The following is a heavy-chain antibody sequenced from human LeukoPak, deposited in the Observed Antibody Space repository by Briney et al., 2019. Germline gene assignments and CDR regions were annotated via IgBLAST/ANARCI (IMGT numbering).Heavy chain of an antibody. CDR1: GFTFDDYG. CDR3: ARVSSSLLFDY. Sequence: GGSLRLSCAASGFTFDDYGMSWVRQAPGKGLEWVSGINWNGGSTGYADSVKGRFTISRDNAKNSLYLQMNTLRAEDTAVYYCARVSSSLLFDYWGQGALVTVSS. CDR2: INWNGGST. D-gene: IGHD6-6*01. V-gene: IGHV3-20*04. J-gene: IGHJ4*02.